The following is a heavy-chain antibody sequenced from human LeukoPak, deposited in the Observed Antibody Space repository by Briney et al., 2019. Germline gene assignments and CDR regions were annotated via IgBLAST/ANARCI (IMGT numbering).Heavy chain of an antibody. CDR3: AKANGWYGRGYFDL. V-gene: IGHV3-53*01. D-gene: IGHD6-19*01. CDR1: GVACSSNY. CDR2: IFSDGRT. Sequence: GALILPCAASGVACSSNYMSWGRQAPGEGVEGGSGIFSDGRTSYADSVKGRFTISRDNSNNTLYLEPNRLRAEDTAVYYCAKANGWYGRGYFDLWGRGTLVSVSS. J-gene: IGHJ2*01.